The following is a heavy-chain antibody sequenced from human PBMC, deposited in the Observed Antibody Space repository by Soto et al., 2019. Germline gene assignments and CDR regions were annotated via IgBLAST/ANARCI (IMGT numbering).Heavy chain of an antibody. J-gene: IGHJ5*02. Sequence: SLKISCAASGFTFDDYAMHWVRQAPGKGLEWVSGISWNSGSIGYADSVKGRFTISRDNAKNSLYLQMNSLRAEDTALYYCAKDMAAAGTNWFDPWGQGTLVTVSS. D-gene: IGHD6-13*01. CDR3: AKDMAAAGTNWFDP. CDR1: GFTFDDYA. V-gene: IGHV3-9*01. CDR2: ISWNSGSI.